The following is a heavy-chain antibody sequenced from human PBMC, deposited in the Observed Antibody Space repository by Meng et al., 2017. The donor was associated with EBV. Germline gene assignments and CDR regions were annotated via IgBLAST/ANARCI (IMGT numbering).Heavy chain of an antibody. CDR1: GGAFRSDV. D-gene: IGHD3-10*01. J-gene: IGHJ4*02. Sequence: VQVSCSGAEEEMGVASVEVLRSSSGGAFRSDVVSCWRRARGQRLEWMGGIIPMVGVPISEQKFQGRVRITASESTSTHRMELNSLRSEDTDMYYCASASGRGFTHDYWGQGTLVTVSS. CDR3: ASASGRGFTHDY. V-gene: IGHV1-69*01. CDR2: IIPMVGVP.